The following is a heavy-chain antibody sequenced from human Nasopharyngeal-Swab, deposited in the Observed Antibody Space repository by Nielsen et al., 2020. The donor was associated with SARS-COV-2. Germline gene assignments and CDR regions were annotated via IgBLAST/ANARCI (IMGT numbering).Heavy chain of an antibody. Sequence: SETLSLTCTVSGGSISSYYWNWIRQPPGKGLEWIGFIYYSGNTNYNPSLKSRVTISVDTSKNQFSLKLSSVTAADTAVYYCAVQLWLRGGFDYWGQGTLVTVSS. CDR3: AVQLWLRGGFDY. CDR1: GGSISSYY. D-gene: IGHD5-18*01. J-gene: IGHJ4*02. CDR2: IYYSGNT. V-gene: IGHV4-59*08.